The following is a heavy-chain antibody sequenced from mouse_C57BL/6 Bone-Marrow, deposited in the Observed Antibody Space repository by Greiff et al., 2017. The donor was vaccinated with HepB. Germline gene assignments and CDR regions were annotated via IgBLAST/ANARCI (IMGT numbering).Heavy chain of an antibody. CDR2: IYPRSGNT. CDR1: GYTFTSYG. V-gene: IGHV1-81*01. Sequence: VMLVESGAELARPGASVKLSCKASGYTFTSYGISWVKQRTGQGLEWIGEIYPRSGNTYYNEKFKGKATLTADKSSSTAYMELRSLTSEDSAVYFCLYDYGYFDYWGQGTTLTVSS. CDR3: LYDYGYFDY. J-gene: IGHJ2*01. D-gene: IGHD2-4*01.